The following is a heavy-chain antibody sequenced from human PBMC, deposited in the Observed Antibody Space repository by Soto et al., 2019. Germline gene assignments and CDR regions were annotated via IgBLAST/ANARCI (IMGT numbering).Heavy chain of an antibody. Sequence: EVQLVESGGGLVKPGRSLRLSCTASGFTFGDYAMSWFRQAPGKGLEWVGFIRSKAYGGTTEYAASVKGRFTISRDDSKSIAYLQMNSLKTEDTAVYYGTSSGAYCGGDCYSSFDYWGQGTLVTVAS. J-gene: IGHJ4*02. V-gene: IGHV3-49*05. CDR2: IRSKAYGGTT. D-gene: IGHD2-21*02. CDR1: GFTFGDYA. CDR3: TSSGAYCGGDCYSSFDY.